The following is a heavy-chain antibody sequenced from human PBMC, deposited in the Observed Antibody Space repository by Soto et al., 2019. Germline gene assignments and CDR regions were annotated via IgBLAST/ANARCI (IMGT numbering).Heavy chain of an antibody. J-gene: IGHJ5*02. CDR3: AKGRGGFDP. CDR2: ISGSGGST. Sequence: AGGSLRLSCAASGFTFSNYAMSWVRQAPGKGLGWVSSISGSGGSTYYADSVKGRFTISKDNSKNTLYLQMNSLRAEDTAVYYCAKGRGGFDPWGQGTLVTVSS. CDR1: GFTFSNYA. D-gene: IGHD3-10*01. V-gene: IGHV3-23*01.